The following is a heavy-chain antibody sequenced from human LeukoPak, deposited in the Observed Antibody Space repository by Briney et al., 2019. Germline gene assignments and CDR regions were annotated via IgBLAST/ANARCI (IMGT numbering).Heavy chain of an antibody. CDR2: INPSGGST. Sequence: ASVKVSCKASGYTFNNYYMEWVRQAPGQGLEWMGMINPSGGSTSYAQKFQGRVTMTRDMSTSTVYMQLNSLRAEDTAVYYCAKDALRYFDWLSRTGWFDPWGQGTLVTVSS. D-gene: IGHD3-9*01. J-gene: IGHJ5*02. V-gene: IGHV1-46*02. CDR1: GYTFNNYY. CDR3: AKDALRYFDWLSRTGWFDP.